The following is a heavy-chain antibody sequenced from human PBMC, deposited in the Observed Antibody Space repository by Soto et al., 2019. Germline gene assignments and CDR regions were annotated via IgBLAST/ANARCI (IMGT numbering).Heavy chain of an antibody. CDR1: GFTVSSNY. CDR3: ARDRLAPWGELSGFDP. CDR2: IYSGGST. V-gene: IGHV3-53*04. D-gene: IGHD3-16*02. J-gene: IGHJ5*02. Sequence: PGGSLRLSCAASGFTVSSNYMSWVRQAPGKGLEWVSVIYSGGSTYYADSVKGRFTISRHNSKNTLYLQMNSLRAEDTAVYYCARDRLAPWGELSGFDPWGQGTLVTVSS.